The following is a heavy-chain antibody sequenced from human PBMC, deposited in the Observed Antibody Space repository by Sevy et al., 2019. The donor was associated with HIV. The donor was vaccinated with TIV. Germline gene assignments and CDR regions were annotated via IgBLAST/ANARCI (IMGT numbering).Heavy chain of an antibody. Sequence: GESLKISCKGSGYSFTSYWISWVRQMPGKGLEWMGRIDPSDSYTNYSPSFQGHVTISADKSISTAYLQWSSLKASDTAMYYCARLYGPEIVVVPAATTGDYYYYYMDVWGKGTTVTVSS. CDR1: GYSFTSYW. D-gene: IGHD2-2*01. V-gene: IGHV5-10-1*01. CDR3: ARLYGPEIVVVPAATTGDYYYYYMDV. J-gene: IGHJ6*03. CDR2: IDPSDSYT.